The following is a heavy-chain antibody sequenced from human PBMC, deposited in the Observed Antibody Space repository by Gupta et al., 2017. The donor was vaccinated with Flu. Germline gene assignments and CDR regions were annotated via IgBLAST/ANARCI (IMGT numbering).Heavy chain of an antibody. Sequence: EVQLVESGGGLVKTGGSLRLSCAASGIPFSSFNINWIRKAPGKGREWVSFISNSGDYIYYADAVKGRFTISRDNAKNSLYLQMNSLRAEDTAIYYCARVGYGSPSEPGPFDYWGHGTLVTVSS. CDR1: GIPFSSFN. CDR2: ISNSGDYI. V-gene: IGHV3-21*01. D-gene: IGHD6-6*01. CDR3: ARVGYGSPSEPGPFDY. J-gene: IGHJ4*03.